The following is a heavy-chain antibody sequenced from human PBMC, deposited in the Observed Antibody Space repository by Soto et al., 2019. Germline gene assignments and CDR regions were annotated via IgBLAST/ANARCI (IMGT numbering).Heavy chain of an antibody. CDR3: ARGPESRSTAYFDY. J-gene: IGHJ4*02. CDR2: ISAYTGNT. CDR1: DFPFTDYG. V-gene: IGHV1-18*01. D-gene: IGHD2-2*01. Sequence: EASVKVSFKASDFPFTDYGFTWVRQAPGEGLEWMGWISAYTGNTNYAQKVQGRVTMSTDTSTSIAYLELRSLRSDDTAVYYCARGPESRSTAYFDYWGQGTLVTVSS.